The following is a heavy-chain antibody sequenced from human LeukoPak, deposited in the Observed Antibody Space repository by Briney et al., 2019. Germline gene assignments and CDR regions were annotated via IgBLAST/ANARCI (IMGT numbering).Heavy chain of an antibody. CDR2: MNPNSGNT. V-gene: IGHV1-8*01. CDR3: ARNYDILTGYLIIDY. CDR1: GYTFTSYD. D-gene: IGHD3-9*01. J-gene: IGHJ4*02. Sequence: ASVRVSCKASGYTFTSYDINWVRQATGQGLEWMGWMNPNSGNTGYAQKFQGRVTMTRNTSISTAYMELSSLRSEDTAVYYCARNYDILTGYLIIDYWGQGTLVTVSS.